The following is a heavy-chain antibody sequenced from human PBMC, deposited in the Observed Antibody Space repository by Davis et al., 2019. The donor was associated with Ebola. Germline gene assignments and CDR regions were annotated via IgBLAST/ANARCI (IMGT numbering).Heavy chain of an antibody. D-gene: IGHD3-22*01. CDR3: ARDGLQISGDSSGYYHDY. V-gene: IGHV3-21*01. J-gene: IGHJ4*02. Sequence: GESLKISCTASGFTFSTYSMNWVRQAPGKGLEWVSSIRGGTSKMYYADSVKGRFTTSRDNAKNSLDLQMNSLRVEDTAVYYCARDGLQISGDSSGYYHDYWGQGVLVTVSS. CDR1: GFTFSTYS. CDR2: IRGGTSKM.